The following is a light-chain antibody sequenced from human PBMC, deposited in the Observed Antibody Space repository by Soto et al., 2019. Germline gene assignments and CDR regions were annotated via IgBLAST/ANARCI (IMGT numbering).Light chain of an antibody. Sequence: SYELTQPPSVSVAPGQTAKITCGGNNLGSESVHWYQQKPGQAPVLVIYYDNDRPSGIPERFSGSNSGNTATLTISGVEAGDEADYYCQVWVDSSDHPVFGGGTQLTVL. CDR1: NLGSES. V-gene: IGLV3-21*04. CDR2: YDN. J-gene: IGLJ2*01. CDR3: QVWVDSSDHPV.